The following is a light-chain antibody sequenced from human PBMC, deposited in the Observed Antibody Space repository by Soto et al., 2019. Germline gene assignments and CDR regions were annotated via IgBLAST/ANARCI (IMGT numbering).Light chain of an antibody. Sequence: EIVLTQSPGTLSLSPGERATLSCRASQNLGSGYLAWYQQKPGQAPRLLIYGAATRATGIPARFRGSGSGTEFTLTISSLQSEDFAVDYCQQYHNWPAFGQCTKVEIK. CDR2: GAA. CDR1: QNLGSGY. CDR3: QQYHNWPA. J-gene: IGKJ1*01. V-gene: IGKV3-15*01.